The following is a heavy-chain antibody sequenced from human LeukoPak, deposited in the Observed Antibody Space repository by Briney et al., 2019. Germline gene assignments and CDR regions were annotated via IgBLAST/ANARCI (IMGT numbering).Heavy chain of an antibody. Sequence: GGSLRLSCAASGFTFSSYSMNWVRQAPGKGLEWVSSISSSSSYIYYADSLKVRFTISRDNAKNSLYLQMNSLRAEDTAVYYCASRIAVAGTWFDYWGQGTLVTVSS. CDR3: ASRIAVAGTWFDY. J-gene: IGHJ4*02. CDR1: GFTFSSYS. V-gene: IGHV3-21*01. D-gene: IGHD6-19*01. CDR2: ISSSSSYI.